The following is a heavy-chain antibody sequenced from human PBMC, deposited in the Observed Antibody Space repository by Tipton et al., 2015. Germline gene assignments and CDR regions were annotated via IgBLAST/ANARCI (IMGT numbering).Heavy chain of an antibody. CDR1: GGSITGYL. V-gene: IGHV4-4*07. D-gene: IGHD6-19*01. CDR2: IYYTGRT. J-gene: IGHJ5*02. Sequence: TLSLTCTVSGGSITGYLWTWVRQPAGKGLEWIGRIYYTGRTTYNPPLNSRVSVSLDASRNQSSLRLNSVTAADTAVYYCAREIPGTYNNGWYNYYFDPWGQGTLVTVSS. CDR3: AREIPGTYNNGWYNYYFDP.